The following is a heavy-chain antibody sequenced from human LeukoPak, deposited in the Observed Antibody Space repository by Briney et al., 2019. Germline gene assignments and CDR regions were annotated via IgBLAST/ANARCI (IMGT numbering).Heavy chain of an antibody. D-gene: IGHD3-3*01. CDR3: AAGDDFWSGSLGH. CDR2: FYTSGTS. J-gene: IGHJ4*02. CDR1: GGSISSYY. V-gene: IGHV4-4*07. Sequence: SETLSLTCTASGGSISSYYWSWIRQPAGSGLEWIGRFYTSGTSNYNPSLKSRVTMSVDTSKNQFSLKLRSVTAADTAVYYCAAGDDFWSGSLGHWGQGTLVTVSS.